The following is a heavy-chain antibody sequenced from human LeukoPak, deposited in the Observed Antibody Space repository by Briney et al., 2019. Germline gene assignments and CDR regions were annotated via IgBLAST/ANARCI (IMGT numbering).Heavy chain of an antibody. J-gene: IGHJ4*02. Sequence: GGSLRLSCAASGFTFSSYSMNWVRRAPGKGLEWVSYISSSSSTIYYADSVKGRFTISRDNAKNSLYLQMNSLRAEDTAVYYCARGQLGYCSGGSCKTKRKDYYFDYWGQGTLATVSS. V-gene: IGHV3-48*01. D-gene: IGHD2-15*01. CDR3: ARGQLGYCSGGSCKTKRKDYYFDY. CDR2: ISSSSSTI. CDR1: GFTFSSYS.